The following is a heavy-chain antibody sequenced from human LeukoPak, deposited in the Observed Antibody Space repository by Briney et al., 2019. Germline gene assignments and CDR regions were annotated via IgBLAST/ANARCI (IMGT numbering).Heavy chain of an antibody. D-gene: IGHD1-26*01. V-gene: IGHV4-34*01. CDR3: ARGRGWWELLKSWFDP. Sequence: PSETLSLTCAVYGGSFSGYCWSWIRQPPGKGMEWIGEINHSGSTNYNPSLKSRVTISVDTSKNQFSLKLSSVTAADTAVYYCARGRGWWELLKSWFDPWGQGTLVTVSS. CDR2: INHSGST. J-gene: IGHJ5*02. CDR1: GGSFSGYC.